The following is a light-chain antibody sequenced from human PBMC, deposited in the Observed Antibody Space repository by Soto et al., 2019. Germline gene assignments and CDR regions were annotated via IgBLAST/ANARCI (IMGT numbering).Light chain of an antibody. J-gene: IGLJ1*01. CDR2: STN. CDR3: AAWDDSLNGYV. CDR1: SSNIGSNT. Sequence: QSVLTQPPSASETPGQRVTISCSGSSSNIGSNTVNWYQQLPGTAPKLLIFSTNQRPSGVPDRFSGSNSGTSASLAISGLQSDDEADYYCAAWDDSLNGYVFGTGTKLTVL. V-gene: IGLV1-44*01.